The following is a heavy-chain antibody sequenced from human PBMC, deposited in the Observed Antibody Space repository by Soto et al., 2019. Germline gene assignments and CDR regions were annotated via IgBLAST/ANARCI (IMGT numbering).Heavy chain of an antibody. CDR2: IYDSGST. Sequence: SETLSVTCTVSGGSISSYYWSWIRQPPGKGLEWIGYIYDSGSTNYNPSLKSRVTISVDTSKNQFSLKLSSVTAADTAVYYCARAHYGDYGYGMDVWGQGTTVTVSS. CDR3: ARAHYGDYGYGMDV. CDR1: GGSISSYY. D-gene: IGHD4-17*01. J-gene: IGHJ6*02. V-gene: IGHV4-59*12.